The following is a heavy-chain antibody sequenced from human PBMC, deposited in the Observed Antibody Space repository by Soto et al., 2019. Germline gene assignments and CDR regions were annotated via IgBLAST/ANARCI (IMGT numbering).Heavy chain of an antibody. Sequence: PGESLKISCKGSGYTFPSYWIGWVRQAPRKGLEWVSTISKTGGSTFYTDSVKGRFTISRDNSKNTLWLQMNSLRAEDTALYYCAKDGALVRGTVLVSHYYGMDVWGQGTTVTVSS. CDR2: ISKTGGST. V-gene: IGHV3-23*01. CDR3: AKDGALVRGTVLVSHYYGMDV. J-gene: IGHJ6*02. D-gene: IGHD3-10*01. CDR1: GYTFPSYW.